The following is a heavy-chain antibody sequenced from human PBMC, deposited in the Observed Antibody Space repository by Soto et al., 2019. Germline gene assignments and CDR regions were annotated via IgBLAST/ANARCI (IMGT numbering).Heavy chain of an antibody. D-gene: IGHD3-10*01. CDR1: GDSVSSNSAA. V-gene: IGHV6-1*01. Sequence: TLSLTCVISGDSVSSNSAAWNWIRQSPSRGLEWLGRTYYRSRWYHDYAISLKSRITINADITKNQLSLQLNSVTPEDTAVYYCARSKGDLDYWGQGALVTVSS. J-gene: IGHJ4*02. CDR3: ARSKGDLDY. CDR2: TYYRSRWYH.